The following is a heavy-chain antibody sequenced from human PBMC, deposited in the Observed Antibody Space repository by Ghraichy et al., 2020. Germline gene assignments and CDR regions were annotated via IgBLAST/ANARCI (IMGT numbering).Heavy chain of an antibody. CDR2: ISGSGGST. D-gene: IGHD2-8*01. CDR3: AKAYIVLMVYPFDP. V-gene: IGHV3-23*01. CDR1: GFTFSSYA. Sequence: GSLKLSCAASGFTFSSYAMSWVRQAPGKGLEWVSAISGSGGSTYYADSVKGRFTISRDNSKNTLYLQMNSLRAEDTAVYYCAKAYIVLMVYPFDPWGQGTLVTVSS. J-gene: IGHJ5*02.